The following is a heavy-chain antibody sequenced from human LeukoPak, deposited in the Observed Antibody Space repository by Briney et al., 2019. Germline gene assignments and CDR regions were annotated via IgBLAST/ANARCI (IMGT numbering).Heavy chain of an antibody. CDR2: IPSDGRNE. D-gene: IGHD6-19*01. Sequence: PGGSLRLSCTASGFTFSRSAMHWVRQAPGKGPEWVAFIPSDGRNEYYADYVKGRFTISRDNSKNTLYLQINSLRAEDTAVYYRARGVRIAVAGYVDYWGQGTLVTVSS. J-gene: IGHJ4*02. CDR1: GFTFSRSA. V-gene: IGHV3-30*19. CDR3: ARGVRIAVAGYVDY.